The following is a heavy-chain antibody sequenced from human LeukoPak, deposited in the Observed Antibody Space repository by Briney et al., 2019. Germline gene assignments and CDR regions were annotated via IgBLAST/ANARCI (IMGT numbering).Heavy chain of an antibody. D-gene: IGHD2/OR15-2a*01. CDR2: MNPNSGNT. J-gene: IGHJ4*02. Sequence: ASVKVSCKASGGTFSSYAISWVRQAPGQGLEWMGWMNPNSGNTGYAQKFQGRVTMTRNTPISTAYMELSSLRSEDTAVYYCARGKFPRKGNPHFKFDYWGQGTLVTVSS. CDR3: ARGKFPRKGNPHFKFDY. CDR1: GGTFSSYA. V-gene: IGHV1-8*02.